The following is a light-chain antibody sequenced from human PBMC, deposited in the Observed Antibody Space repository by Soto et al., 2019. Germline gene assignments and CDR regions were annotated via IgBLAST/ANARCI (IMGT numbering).Light chain of an antibody. V-gene: IGKV1-5*03. CDR2: KAS. CDR1: QTISSW. Sequence: DIPMTQSPSTLSGSVGDRVTITCRASQTISSWLAWYQQKPGKAPKLLIYKASTLKSGVPSRFSGSGSGTEFTLTINSLQPDDFATYFCQQYYRFPWTFGQGTKVETK. J-gene: IGKJ1*01. CDR3: QQYYRFPWT.